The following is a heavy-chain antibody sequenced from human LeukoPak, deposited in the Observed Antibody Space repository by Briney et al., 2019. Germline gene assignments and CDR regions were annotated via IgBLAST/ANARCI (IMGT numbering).Heavy chain of an antibody. V-gene: IGHV4-34*01. CDR1: GGSFSGYY. D-gene: IGHD5-18*01. CDR3: ARGGRTAMVRGIRYYFDY. J-gene: IGHJ4*02. Sequence: SETLSLTCAVYGGSFSGYYWSWIRQPPGKGLEWIGEINHSGSTNYNPSLKSRVTISVDTSKNQFSLKLSSVTAADTAVYYCARGGRTAMVRGIRYYFDYWGQGTLVTVSS. CDR2: INHSGST.